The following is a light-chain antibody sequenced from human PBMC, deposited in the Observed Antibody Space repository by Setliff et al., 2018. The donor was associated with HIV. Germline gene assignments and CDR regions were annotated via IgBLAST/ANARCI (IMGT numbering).Light chain of an antibody. Sequence: QSVLTQPAFVSGSPGQSITISCTGTSSDVGGYNYVSWYQQHPGKAPKLMIFEVDKRASGVSNRLSGSKSGTTASLTISGLQVEDEGDYYCFSYVGASTYVCGSGTKVTVL. CDR3: FSYVGASTYV. CDR1: SSDVGGYNY. CDR2: EVD. J-gene: IGLJ1*01. V-gene: IGLV2-14*03.